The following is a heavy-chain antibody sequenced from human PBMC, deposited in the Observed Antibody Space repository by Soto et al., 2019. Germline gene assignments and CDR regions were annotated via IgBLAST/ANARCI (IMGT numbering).Heavy chain of an antibody. CDR1: GGSISSYY. D-gene: IGHD1-7*01. CDR2: IYYSGST. CDR3: AREGNWNYPHAFDI. J-gene: IGHJ3*02. Sequence: PSETLSLTCTVSGGSISSYYWSWIRQPPGKGLEWIGYIYYSGSTNYNPSLKSRVTISVDTSKNQFSLKLSSVTAEDTAVYYCAREGNWNYPHAFDIWGQGTMVTVSS. V-gene: IGHV4-59*01.